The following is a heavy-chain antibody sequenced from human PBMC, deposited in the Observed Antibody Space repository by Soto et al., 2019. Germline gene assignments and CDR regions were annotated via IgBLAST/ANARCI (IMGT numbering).Heavy chain of an antibody. CDR1: GGSFSGYY. J-gene: IGHJ6*02. Sequence: PSETLSLTCAVYGGSFSGYYWSWIRPPPGKGLEWLGEINHSGSTNYNPSLKSRVTISVDTSKNQFSLKMSSVTAADTTVNYCARADSGSYYIPRYYYYYGMDVRGQGTTVTVSS. CDR3: ARADSGSYYIPRYYYYYGMDV. V-gene: IGHV4-34*01. CDR2: INHSGST. D-gene: IGHD1-26*01.